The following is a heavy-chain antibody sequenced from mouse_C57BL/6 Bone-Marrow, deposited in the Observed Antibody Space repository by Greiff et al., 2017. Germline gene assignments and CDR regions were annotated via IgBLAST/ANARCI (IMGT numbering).Heavy chain of an antibody. CDR1: GYSFTDYN. V-gene: IGHV1-39*01. D-gene: IGHD1-1*01. J-gene: IGHJ1*03. CDR2: IYPNYGTT. CDR3: ARENYGSSDWYFDV. Sequence: EVKLLESGPELVKPGASVKISCKASGYSFTDYNMNWVKQSNGKSLEWIGVIYPNYGTTSYNQKFKGKATLTVDQSSSTAYMQLNSLTSEDSAVYYCARENYGSSDWYFDVWGTGTTVTVSS.